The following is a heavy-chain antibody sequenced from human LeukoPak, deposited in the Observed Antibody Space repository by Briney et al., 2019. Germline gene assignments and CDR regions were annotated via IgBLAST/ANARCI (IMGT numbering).Heavy chain of an antibody. CDR2: IYYSGST. CDR1: GGSISSYY. CDR3: AREVVDGGNDY. J-gene: IGHJ4*02. Sequence: SETLSLTCTVPGGSISSYYWSWIRQPPGKGLEWIGYIYYSGSTNYNPSLKSRVTISVDTSKNQFSLKLSSVTAADTAVYYCAREVVDGGNDYWGQGTLVTVSS. D-gene: IGHD4-23*01. V-gene: IGHV4-59*01.